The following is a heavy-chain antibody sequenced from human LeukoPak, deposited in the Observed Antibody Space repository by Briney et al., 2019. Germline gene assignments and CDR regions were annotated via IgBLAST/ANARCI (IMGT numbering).Heavy chain of an antibody. Sequence: GGSLRLSCAASGFAVSSNYMSWVRQAPGKGLEWVSYISSSGSTIYYADSVKGRFTISRDNAKNSLYLQMNSLRAEDTAVYYCARDRYGDEDAEYFQHWGQGTLVTVSS. CDR3: ARDRYGDEDAEYFQH. J-gene: IGHJ1*01. V-gene: IGHV3-11*04. D-gene: IGHD4-17*01. CDR2: ISSSGSTI. CDR1: GFAVSSNY.